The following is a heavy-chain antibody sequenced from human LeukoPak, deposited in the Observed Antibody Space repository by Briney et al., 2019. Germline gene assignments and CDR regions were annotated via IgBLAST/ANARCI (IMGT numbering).Heavy chain of an antibody. CDR3: ARGPRKWLLLYFDS. CDR1: GGSISSSNYY. V-gene: IGHV4-39*07. CDR2: IYYSGSA. J-gene: IGHJ4*02. D-gene: IGHD3-22*01. Sequence: SETLSLTCTVSGGSISSSNYYWGWIRQAPGKGLEWIGNIYYSGSAHYNPSLKSRVTISVDTSRNQFSLNVNSLTAADTAVYYCARGPRKWLLLYFDSWGQGTLATVSS.